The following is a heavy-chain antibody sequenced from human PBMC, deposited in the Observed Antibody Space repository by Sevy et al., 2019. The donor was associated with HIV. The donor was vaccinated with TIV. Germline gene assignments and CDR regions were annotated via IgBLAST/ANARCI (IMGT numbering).Heavy chain of an antibody. Sequence: GGSLRLSCAASGFTFSSYAMSWVRQAPGKGLEWVSAISGSGGSTYYADSVKGRFTISRDNSKNTLYLQMNSLRAEDTVVYYCAKGSRPEGDFWSGPMVGGGTYYYYGMDVWGQGTTVTVSS. V-gene: IGHV3-23*01. CDR1: GFTFSSYA. J-gene: IGHJ6*02. CDR3: AKGSRPEGDFWSGPMVGGGTYYYYGMDV. CDR2: ISGSGGST. D-gene: IGHD3-3*01.